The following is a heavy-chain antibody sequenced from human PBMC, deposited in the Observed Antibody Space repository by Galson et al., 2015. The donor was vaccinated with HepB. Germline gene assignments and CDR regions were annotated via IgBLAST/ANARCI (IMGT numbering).Heavy chain of an antibody. CDR2: VYYSGST. V-gene: IGHV4-39*01. CDR3: ARSGSSSQYAFFDY. Sequence: SETLSLTCTVSGGSISSSYYWGWIRQPPGKGLEWIGSVYYSGSTYYNPSLKGRVTMSVDTSRKEFSLKVTSVTASDTAVYFCARSGSSSQYAFFDYWGQGTLVTVSS. J-gene: IGHJ4*02. CDR1: GGSISSSYY. D-gene: IGHD1-26*01.